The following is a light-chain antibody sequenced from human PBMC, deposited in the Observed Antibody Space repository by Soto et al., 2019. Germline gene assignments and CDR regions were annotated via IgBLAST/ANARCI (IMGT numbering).Light chain of an antibody. J-gene: IGLJ2*01. CDR2: DVS. Sequence: QSALTQPASVSWSPGQSITISCTGTSSDVGGYNLVSWYQQHPGKAPKLMIYDVSNRPSGVSNRFSGSKSGNTASLTISGLQAEDETDYYCSSYTTTSTVVFGGGTKVTVL. CDR1: SSDVGGYNL. CDR3: SSYTTTSTVV. V-gene: IGLV2-14*01.